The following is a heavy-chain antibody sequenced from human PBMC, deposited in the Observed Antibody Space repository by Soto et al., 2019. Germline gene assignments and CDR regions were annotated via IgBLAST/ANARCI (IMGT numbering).Heavy chain of an antibody. CDR3: ARAPRELLYDSSGYYFRWFDP. J-gene: IGHJ5*02. CDR2: IYHSGST. Sequence: PSETLSLTXAVSGYSISSGYYWGWIRQPPGKGLEWIGSIYHSGSTYYNPSLKSRVTISVDTSKNQFSLKLSSVTAADTAVYYCARAPRELLYDSSGYYFRWFDPWGQGTLVTVSS. D-gene: IGHD3-22*01. V-gene: IGHV4-38-2*01. CDR1: GYSISSGYY.